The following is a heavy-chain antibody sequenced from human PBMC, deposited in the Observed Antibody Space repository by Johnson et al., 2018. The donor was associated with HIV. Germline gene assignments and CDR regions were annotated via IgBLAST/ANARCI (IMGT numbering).Heavy chain of an antibody. D-gene: IGHD6-13*01. Sequence: EVQLMESGGGLVKPGGSLRLSCAASGFTVSSNYMSWVRQAPGKGLEWVSAIGTAGDTYYPGSVKGRFTISRENAKNSLYLQMDSLRAEDTAVYYCARGGSSSWYGSKYYAFDIWGQGTMVTVSS. CDR1: GFTVSSNY. V-gene: IGHV3-13*01. J-gene: IGHJ3*02. CDR2: IGTAGDT. CDR3: ARGGSSSWYGSKYYAFDI.